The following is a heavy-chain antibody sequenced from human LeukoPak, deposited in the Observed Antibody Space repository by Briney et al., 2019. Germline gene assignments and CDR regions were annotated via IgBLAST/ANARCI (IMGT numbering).Heavy chain of an antibody. CDR3: ARGELWFGELDY. CDR1: GGSISSGGYS. V-gene: IGHV4-31*03. CDR2: IYYSGST. D-gene: IGHD3-10*01. Sequence: SETLSLTCTVSGGSISSGGYSWSWIRQHPGKGLEWIGYIYYSGSTYYNPSLKSRVTISVDTSKNQFSLKLSSVTAADTAVYYCARGELWFGELDYWGQGTLVTVSS. J-gene: IGHJ4*02.